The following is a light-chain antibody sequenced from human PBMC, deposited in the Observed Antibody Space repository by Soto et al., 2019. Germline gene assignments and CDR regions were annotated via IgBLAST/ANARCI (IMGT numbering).Light chain of an antibody. CDR1: GRDIGDYNF. CDR3: SSYAGTNNRYV. Sequence: QSVLTQPPSASGSPGQSVTISCTGTGRDIGDYNFVSWYQEHPGKVPKLIIYEVNKRPSGVPDRFSGSKSGITASLTVSGLQGDDEDDYYRSSYAGTNNRYVFGTGTKLTV. V-gene: IGLV2-8*01. CDR2: EVN. J-gene: IGLJ1*01.